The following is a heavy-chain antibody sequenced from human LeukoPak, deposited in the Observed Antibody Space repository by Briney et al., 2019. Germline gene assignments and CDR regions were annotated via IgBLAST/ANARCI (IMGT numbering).Heavy chain of an antibody. CDR3: AKDAHSGTYFDY. J-gene: IGHJ4*02. Sequence: GGSLRLSCAASGFTFSSYDMSWVRQAPGKGLEWVSAISGSGGSTYYADSVKGRFTISRDNSKNTLYLQMNSLRADDTAVYYCAKDAHSGTYFDYWGQGTLVTVSS. CDR2: ISGSGGST. CDR1: GFTFSSYD. V-gene: IGHV3-23*01. D-gene: IGHD1-26*01.